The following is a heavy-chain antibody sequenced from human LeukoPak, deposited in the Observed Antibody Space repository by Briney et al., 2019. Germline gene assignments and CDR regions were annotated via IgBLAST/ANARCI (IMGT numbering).Heavy chain of an antibody. CDR1: GFTFSSYA. Sequence: LPGRSLRLSCAAPGFTFSSYAMHWVRQAPGKGLEWVAVISYDGSNKYYADSVKGRFTISRDNSKNTLYLQMNSLRAEDTAVYYCARGSELVDGYSQFDYWGQGTLVTVSS. CDR2: ISYDGSNK. J-gene: IGHJ4*02. CDR3: ARGSELVDGYSQFDY. D-gene: IGHD5-24*01. V-gene: IGHV3-30-3*01.